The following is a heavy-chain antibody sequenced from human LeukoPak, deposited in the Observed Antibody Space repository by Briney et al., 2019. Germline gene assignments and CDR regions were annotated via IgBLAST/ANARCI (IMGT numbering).Heavy chain of an antibody. Sequence: ASVKLACKPSNYTFTDYPITWVRQVPEQGLEWMGWISTRNGETHYARRFQGRATMTTDTFASTVYIEVRSLTSDDTALYYCARESGSGSYFYFDYWGPGTLVTVSS. V-gene: IGHV1-18*01. D-gene: IGHD3-10*01. J-gene: IGHJ4*02. CDR2: ISTRNGET. CDR3: ARESGSGSYFYFDY. CDR1: NYTFTDYP.